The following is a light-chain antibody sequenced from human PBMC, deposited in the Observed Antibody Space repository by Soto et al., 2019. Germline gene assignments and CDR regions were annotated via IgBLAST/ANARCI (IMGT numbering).Light chain of an antibody. CDR3: QQYNNWPWT. V-gene: IGKV3-15*01. J-gene: IGKJ1*01. CDR2: GAS. CDR1: QSVSSN. Sequence: EIVMTQSPATLSVSPGERGTLSCRASQSVSSNLAWYQQKPGQAPRLLIYGASTRATGITARFSGSRSGTEFTLTISSLQSEDFAVDYCQQYNNWPWTFGQGTKVEIK.